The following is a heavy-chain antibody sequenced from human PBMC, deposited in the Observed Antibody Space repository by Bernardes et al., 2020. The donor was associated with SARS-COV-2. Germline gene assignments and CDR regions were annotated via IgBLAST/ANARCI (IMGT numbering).Heavy chain of an antibody. Sequence: GGSLRLSCAASGFTFSSYGMHWVRQAPGQGLAWVAVISYDGSNKYYADSVKGRFTISRDNSKNTLYLQMNSLRAEDTAVYYCAKSLRTPKYYYYYGMDVWGQGTTVTVSS. CDR1: GFTFSSYG. V-gene: IGHV3-30*18. CDR2: ISYDGSNK. J-gene: IGHJ6*02. D-gene: IGHD5-12*01. CDR3: AKSLRTPKYYYYYGMDV.